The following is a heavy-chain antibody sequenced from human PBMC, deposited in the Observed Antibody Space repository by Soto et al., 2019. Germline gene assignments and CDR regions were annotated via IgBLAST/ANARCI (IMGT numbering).Heavy chain of an antibody. D-gene: IGHD2-2*01. CDR3: ARASIVVVPAAPNWFDP. CDR2: INHSGST. J-gene: IGHJ5*02. V-gene: IGHV4-34*01. CDR1: GGSFSGYY. Sequence: QVQLQQWGAGLLKPSETLSLTCAVYGGSFSGYYWSWIRQPPGKGLEWIGEINHSGSTNYNPSLKIRVTISVDTSKNHFSLKLGSVTAADTAVYYCARASIVVVPAAPNWFDPWGQGTLVTVSS.